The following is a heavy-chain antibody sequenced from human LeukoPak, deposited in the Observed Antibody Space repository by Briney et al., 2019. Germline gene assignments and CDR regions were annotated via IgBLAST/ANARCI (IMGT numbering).Heavy chain of an antibody. CDR3: ARDGSGWLNWFDP. D-gene: IGHD6-19*01. V-gene: IGHV4-61*02. CDR2: IYTSGST. Sequence: SQTLSLTCTVSGGSISSGTYYWSWIGQPAGKGLEWIGRIYTSGSTNYNPSLKSRVTISLDPSKNQFSLKLSSVTAADTAVYYCARDGSGWLNWFDPWGQGTLVTVSS. CDR1: GGSISSGTYY. J-gene: IGHJ5*02.